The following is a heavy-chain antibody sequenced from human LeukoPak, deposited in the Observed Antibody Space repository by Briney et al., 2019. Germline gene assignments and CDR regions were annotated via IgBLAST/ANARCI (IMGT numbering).Heavy chain of an antibody. Sequence: SETLSLTCTVPGGSISSSSYYWGWIRQPPGKGLEWLGSIYYSGSTYYTPSLKSRVTISVDTSKHQFSLKLSSVTAADTAVYYCARGGIAAQGDYFDYWGQGTLVTVSS. CDR2: IYYSGST. CDR1: GGSISSSSYY. CDR3: ARGGIAAQGDYFDY. V-gene: IGHV4-39*07. J-gene: IGHJ4*02. D-gene: IGHD6-13*01.